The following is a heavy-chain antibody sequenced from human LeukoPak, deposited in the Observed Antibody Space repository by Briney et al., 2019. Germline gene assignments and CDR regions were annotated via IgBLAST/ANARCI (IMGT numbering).Heavy chain of an antibody. CDR2: ISWNSGSI. CDR1: GFTFDDYA. V-gene: IGHV3-9*01. D-gene: IGHD3-10*01. Sequence: GGSLRLSCAASGFTFDDYAMHWVRQAPGKGLEWVSGISWNSGSIGYADSVKGRFTISRDNAKNSLYLQMNSLRAEDTALYYCAKGRRGVAVRALFDYWGQGTLVTVSS. J-gene: IGHJ4*02. CDR3: AKGRRGVAVRALFDY.